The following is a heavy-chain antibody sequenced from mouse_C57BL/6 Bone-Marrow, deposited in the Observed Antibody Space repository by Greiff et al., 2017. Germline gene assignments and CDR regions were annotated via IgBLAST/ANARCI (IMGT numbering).Heavy chain of an antibody. CDR1: GYTLTSYW. V-gene: IGHV1-69*01. D-gene: IGHD1-1*01. CDR2: IDPSDSYT. Sequence: VQLQQPGAELVMPGASVKLSCKASGYTLTSYWMPWVKQRPGQGLEWIGEIDPSDSYTNYNQKVQGKSTLTVDKSSSTAYMQLSSLTSEDSAVYYCARFLYYGSSYWYFDVWGTGTTVTVAS. CDR3: ARFLYYGSSYWYFDV. J-gene: IGHJ1*03.